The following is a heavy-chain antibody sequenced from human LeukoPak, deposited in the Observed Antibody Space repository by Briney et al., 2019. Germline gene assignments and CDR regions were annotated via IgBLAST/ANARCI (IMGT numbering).Heavy chain of an antibody. V-gene: IGHV3-23*01. J-gene: IGHJ4*02. Sequence: GGSLRLSCAASGFTFSSYAITWVRQAPGKGLEWVSAVSSNGAKTYYVDSVKGRFTISRDNSKNTLYLQMNSLRAEDTAVYYCAKALVIPAQYYFDYWGQGTLVTVSS. CDR3: AKALVIPAQYYFDY. D-gene: IGHD2-2*01. CDR1: GFTFSSYA. CDR2: VSSNGAKT.